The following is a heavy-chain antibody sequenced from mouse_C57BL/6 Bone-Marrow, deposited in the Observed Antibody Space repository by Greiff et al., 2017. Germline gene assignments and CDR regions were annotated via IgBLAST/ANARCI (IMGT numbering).Heavy chain of an antibody. CDR2: ISDGDSYT. D-gene: IGHD1-1*01. J-gene: IGHJ2*01. Sequence: DVKLVESGGGLVKPGGSLKLSCAASGFTFSSYAMSWVRQTPEKRLEWVATISDGDSYTYYPDNVKGRSTISRDNAKNNLYLQMSHLKSEDTAMYYCGRDTRVVAIDYWGQGTTLTVSS. CDR3: GRDTRVVAIDY. V-gene: IGHV5-4*01. CDR1: GFTFSSYA.